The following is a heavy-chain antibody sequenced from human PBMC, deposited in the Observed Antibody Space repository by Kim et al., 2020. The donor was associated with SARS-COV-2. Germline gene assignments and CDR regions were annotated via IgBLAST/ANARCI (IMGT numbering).Heavy chain of an antibody. J-gene: IGHJ4*02. CDR2: ISDSGDVT. CDR1: GFTFSSYG. V-gene: IGHV3-23*01. Sequence: GSLRLSCAASGFTFSSYGMSWVRQAPGKGLEWVSAISDSGDVTASADSVEGRFTISRDNFKNTLFLQMNSLRAEDTAVYYCARRVGSGYFNFEYWGQGTLVTVSS. CDR3: ARRVGSGYFNFEY. D-gene: IGHD3-22*01.